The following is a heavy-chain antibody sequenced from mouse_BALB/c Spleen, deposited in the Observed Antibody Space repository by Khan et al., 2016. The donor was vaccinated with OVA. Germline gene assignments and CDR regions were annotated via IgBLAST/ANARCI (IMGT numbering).Heavy chain of an antibody. CDR3: ARGYFGNYEFAY. CDR1: GYTFTNYW. D-gene: IGHD2-1*01. Sequence: QVRLQQSGAELVKPGASVQLSCKTSGYTFTNYWIQWVKQRPGQGLGWIGQIFPGTGTTYSNENFKAKATLTVDTSSSTAYMQLSSLTSDDSAVYFCARGYFGNYEFAYWGQGTLVTVSA. V-gene: IGHV1S132*01. CDR2: IFPGTGTT. J-gene: IGHJ3*01.